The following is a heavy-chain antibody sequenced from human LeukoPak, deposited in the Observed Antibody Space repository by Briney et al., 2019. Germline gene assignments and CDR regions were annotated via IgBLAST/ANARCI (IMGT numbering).Heavy chain of an antibody. V-gene: IGHV3-23*01. CDR1: GFSLSDYG. D-gene: IGHD3-22*01. J-gene: IGHJ4*02. Sequence: GGSLRLSCSASGFSLSDYGMSWVRQAPGKGLEWVSAISGSGGSTYYADSVKGRFTISRDNSKNTLYLQMNSLRAEDTAVYYCAKVFRIYNYYDSSGYDYWGQGTLVTVSS. CDR2: ISGSGGST. CDR3: AKVFRIYNYYDSSGYDY.